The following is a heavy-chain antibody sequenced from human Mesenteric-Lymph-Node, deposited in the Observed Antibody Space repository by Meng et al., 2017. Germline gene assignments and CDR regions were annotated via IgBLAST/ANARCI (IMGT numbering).Heavy chain of an antibody. CDR2: VSYSGTA. CDR1: GGSLANSDNF. Sequence: QQARGPGLVNPSEPLSLPCPASGGSLANSDNFWDGIRQPPGEGLGWIGSVSYSGTAYYNPSLTSRVTISVDTSKNQFSLNLSSLTAADTAVYYCARHVYGDSYGFWGQGTLVTVSS. CDR3: ARHVYGDSYGF. D-gene: IGHD4-17*01. J-gene: IGHJ4*02. V-gene: IGHV4-39*01.